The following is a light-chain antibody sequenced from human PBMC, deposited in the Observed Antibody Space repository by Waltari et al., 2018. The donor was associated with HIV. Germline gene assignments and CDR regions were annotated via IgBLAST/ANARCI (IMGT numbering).Light chain of an antibody. CDR1: QSVLYSSNHKNY. V-gene: IGKV4-1*01. CDR2: WAS. Sequence: DIVMNQSPDSLAVSLGGRATINCKSRQSVLYSSNHKNYLAAYQQKPGQPPKLRIYWASTREDGGPDRVSGSGSGTDFTLTISRLQAEDVAVYYWQQYYSTPRTFGQGTKVEIK. J-gene: IGKJ1*01. CDR3: QQYYSTPRT.